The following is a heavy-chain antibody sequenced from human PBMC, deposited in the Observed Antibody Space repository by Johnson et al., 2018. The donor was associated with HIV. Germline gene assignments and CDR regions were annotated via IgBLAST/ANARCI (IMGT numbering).Heavy chain of an antibody. Sequence: VQLVESGGGLVQPGGSLRLSCAASGLTFSSYAMSWVRQAPVKGLEWVSSISGSGGSTYYADSVKGRFTISRDNSKNTLCLQMNSLRVEDTAVYFCAKVIGEPGIWGQGTMVTVSS. J-gene: IGHJ3*02. CDR3: AKVIGEPGI. D-gene: IGHD1-26*01. CDR2: ISGSGGST. V-gene: IGHV3-23*04. CDR1: GLTFSSYA.